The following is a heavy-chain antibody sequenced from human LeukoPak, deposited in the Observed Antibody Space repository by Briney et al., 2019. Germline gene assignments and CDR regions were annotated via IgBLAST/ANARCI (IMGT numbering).Heavy chain of an antibody. V-gene: IGHV3-21*01. Sequence: PGGSLRLSCAASGFTFSSYSMNWVRQAPGKGLEWVSSISSSSSYIYYADSVKGRFTISRGNAKNSLYLQMNSLRAEDTAVYYCARVQFRYGDPPYWYFDPWGRGTLVTVSS. CDR1: GFTFSSYS. D-gene: IGHD4-17*01. CDR2: ISSSSSYI. CDR3: ARVQFRYGDPPYWYFDP. J-gene: IGHJ2*01.